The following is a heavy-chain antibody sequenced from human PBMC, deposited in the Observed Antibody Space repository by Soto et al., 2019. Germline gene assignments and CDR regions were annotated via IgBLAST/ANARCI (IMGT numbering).Heavy chain of an antibody. CDR3: ARARYDLDV. Sequence: SETLSLTCTVSGGSVSSGGYYWSWLRQRPGQGLEWIGYIYYSGSTYYNPSLKSRVTISVDTSKNQFSLKLSSVTAADTAVYYCARARYDLDVWGQGTTVTSP. V-gene: IGHV4-31*03. D-gene: IGHD1-20*01. CDR1: GGSVSSGGYY. J-gene: IGHJ6*02. CDR2: IYYSGST.